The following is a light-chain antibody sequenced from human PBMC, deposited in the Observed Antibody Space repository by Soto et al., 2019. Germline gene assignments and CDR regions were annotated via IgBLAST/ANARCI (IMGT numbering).Light chain of an antibody. V-gene: IGKV3-15*01. CDR2: GAS. Sequence: EIVMTQSPATLSVSPGERATLSCRASQSVSSNLAWYQQKPGQAPRLLIYGASTRATGIPARFSGSGSGTEFTLHISSLQSEDFAVYYCQQYNNWLSTFGQGTKVEIK. J-gene: IGKJ1*01. CDR3: QQYNNWLST. CDR1: QSVSSN.